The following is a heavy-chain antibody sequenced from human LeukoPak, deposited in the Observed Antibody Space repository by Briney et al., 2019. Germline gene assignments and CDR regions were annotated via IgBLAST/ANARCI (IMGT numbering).Heavy chain of an antibody. Sequence: GGSLRLSCAASGFTFSSYAMSWVRQAPGKGLEWVSAISASGGSTYYADSVKGRFTISRDNSQNTLYLQVNSLRAEDTAVYYCAKGMVPAAIRVVDYWGQGTLVTVSS. CDR3: AKGMVPAAIRVVDY. V-gene: IGHV3-23*01. D-gene: IGHD2-2*01. J-gene: IGHJ4*02. CDR1: GFTFSSYA. CDR2: ISASGGST.